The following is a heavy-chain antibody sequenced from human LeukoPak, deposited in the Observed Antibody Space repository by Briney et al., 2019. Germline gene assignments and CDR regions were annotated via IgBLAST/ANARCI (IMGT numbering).Heavy chain of an antibody. CDR2: ISSSGSTI. D-gene: IGHD3-22*01. Sequence: PGGSLRLSXAASGFTFSDYYMSWNRQAPGKGLEWVSYISSSGSTIYYADSVKGRFTISRDNAKNSLYLQMNSLRAEDTAVYYCARYYYDSSGYLYYYYMDVWGKGTTVTVS. CDR3: ARYYYDSSGYLYYYYMDV. J-gene: IGHJ6*03. CDR1: GFTFSDYY. V-gene: IGHV3-11*04.